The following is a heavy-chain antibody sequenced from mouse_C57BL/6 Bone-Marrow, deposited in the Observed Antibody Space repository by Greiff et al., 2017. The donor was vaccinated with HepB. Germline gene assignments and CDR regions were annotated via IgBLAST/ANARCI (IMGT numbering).Heavy chain of an antibody. V-gene: IGHV8-8*01. CDR3: ARAYCTWFAY. CDR2: ICWDDDK. J-gene: IGHJ3*01. Sequence: QVTLKESGPGILQPSQTLSLTCSFSGFSLSTFGMGVGWIRQPSGKGLEWLVHICWDDDKYYNPALKNRLTISKDTSKSQVFLKIANVDTADTATYYCARAYCTWFAYWGQGTLVTVTA. CDR1: GFSLSTFGMG.